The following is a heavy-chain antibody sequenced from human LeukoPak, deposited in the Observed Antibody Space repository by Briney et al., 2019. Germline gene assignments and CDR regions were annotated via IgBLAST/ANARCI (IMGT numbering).Heavy chain of an antibody. D-gene: IGHD5-24*01. Sequence: PGGSLRLSCAASGFTFSSYAMHWVRQAPGKGLEWVAVISYDGSNKYYADSVKGRFTISRDNSKNTLYLQMNSLRAEDTAVYYCASNYHPIPSVWGQGTLVTVSS. V-gene: IGHV3-30-3*01. CDR1: GFTFSSYA. CDR3: ASNYHPIPSV. CDR2: ISYDGSNK. J-gene: IGHJ4*02.